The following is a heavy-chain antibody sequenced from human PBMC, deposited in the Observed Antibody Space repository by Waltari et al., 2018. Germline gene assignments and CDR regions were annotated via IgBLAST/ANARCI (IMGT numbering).Heavy chain of an antibody. V-gene: IGHV4-59*11. CDR2: IYYSGST. J-gene: IGHJ3*02. CDR1: GGSISSHY. CDR3: ARKNGYDKAFDI. D-gene: IGHD5-12*01. Sequence: QVQLQESGPGLVKPSETLSLTCTVSGGSISSHYWSWIRQPPGKGLEWIGYIYYSGSTNYNPSLKSRVTISVDTSKNQFSLKLSSVTAADTAVYYCARKNGYDKAFDIWGQGTMVTVSS.